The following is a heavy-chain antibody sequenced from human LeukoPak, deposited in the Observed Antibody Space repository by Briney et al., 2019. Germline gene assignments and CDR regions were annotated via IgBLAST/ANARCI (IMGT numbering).Heavy chain of an antibody. V-gene: IGHV1-18*04. Sequence: ASVTVSCKASGYTFTSYGISWVRQAPGQGLDWMGWISAYNGNTNYAQKLQGRVTMTTDTSQSTAYMELRSLRSDDTAVYYCARTIAVAGHDAFDIWGQGTMVTVSS. CDR1: GYTFTSYG. CDR2: ISAYNGNT. J-gene: IGHJ3*02. CDR3: ARTIAVAGHDAFDI. D-gene: IGHD6-19*01.